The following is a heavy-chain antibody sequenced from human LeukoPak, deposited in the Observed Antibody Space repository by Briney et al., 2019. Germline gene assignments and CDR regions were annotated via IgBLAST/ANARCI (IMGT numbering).Heavy chain of an antibody. J-gene: IGHJ3*02. V-gene: IGHV1-2*02. Sequence: ASVKVSCKASGYTFTGYYMHWVRQAPGQGLEWMGWINPNSGGTNYAQKFQGRVTMTRDTSISTAYMELSRLRSDDTAVYYCARVLRPHSGSTPAGAFDIWGQGTMVTVSS. CDR1: GYTFTGYY. D-gene: IGHD1-26*01. CDR3: ARVLRPHSGSTPAGAFDI. CDR2: INPNSGGT.